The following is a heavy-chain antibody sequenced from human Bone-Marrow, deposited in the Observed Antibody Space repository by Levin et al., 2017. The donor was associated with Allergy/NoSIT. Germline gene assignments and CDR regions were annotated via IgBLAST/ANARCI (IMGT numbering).Heavy chain of an antibody. V-gene: IGHV3-7*01. CDR3: ARESRQFPY. D-gene: IGHD2-2*01. CDR1: GFTFSRYW. J-gene: IGHJ4*02. CDR2: IKEDGSEK. Sequence: GGSLRLSCAASGFTFSRYWMTWVRQAPGKGLEWVATIKEDGSEKYYVDSVKGRFTISRDNPKNSLYLQMNSLRAEDTAVYNCARESRQFPYWGQGTLVTVSS.